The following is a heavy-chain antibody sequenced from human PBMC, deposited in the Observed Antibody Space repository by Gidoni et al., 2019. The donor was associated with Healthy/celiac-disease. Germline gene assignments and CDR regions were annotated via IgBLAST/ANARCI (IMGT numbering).Heavy chain of an antibody. J-gene: IGHJ4*02. CDR1: VFTFSSYS. V-gene: IGHV3-21*01. CDR2: ISSSSSYI. D-gene: IGHD3-22*01. Sequence: EVQLVESGGGLVKPGGSLRLSCAASVFTFSSYSMNWVRQAPGKGLEWVSSISSSSSYIYYADSVKGRFTISRDNAKNSLYLQMNSLRAEDTAVYYCARDLNYDSSGLDYWGQGTLVTVSS. CDR3: ARDLNYDSSGLDY.